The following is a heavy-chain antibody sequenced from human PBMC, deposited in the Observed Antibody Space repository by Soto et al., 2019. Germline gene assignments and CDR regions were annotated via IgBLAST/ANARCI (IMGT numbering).Heavy chain of an antibody. Sequence: KVSCKASGYTFTGYYMHWVRQAPGQGLEWMGWINPNSGGTNYAQKFQGRVTMTRDTSISTAYMELSRLRSDDTAVYYCARDRDYDYRGWFDPWGQGTLVTVSS. CDR3: ARDRDYDYRGWFDP. CDR2: INPNSGGT. V-gene: IGHV1-2*02. J-gene: IGHJ5*02. D-gene: IGHD3-16*01. CDR1: GYTFTGYY.